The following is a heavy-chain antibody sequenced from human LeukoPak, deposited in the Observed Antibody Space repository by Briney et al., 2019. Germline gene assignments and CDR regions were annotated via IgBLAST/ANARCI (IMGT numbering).Heavy chain of an antibody. CDR1: GFAFGDYG. J-gene: IGHJ4*02. D-gene: IGHD3-10*01. CDR3: ARGAMVRGANYYFDY. Sequence: GGSLRLSCTASGFAFGDYGMTWVRQAPGKGLEWVSFIRSMAHGGTTEYAASVKGRFTISRDDSKGIAYLQMSSLKTGDTAVYYCARGAMVRGANYYFDYWGQGALVTVAS. V-gene: IGHV3-49*04. CDR2: IRSMAHGGTT.